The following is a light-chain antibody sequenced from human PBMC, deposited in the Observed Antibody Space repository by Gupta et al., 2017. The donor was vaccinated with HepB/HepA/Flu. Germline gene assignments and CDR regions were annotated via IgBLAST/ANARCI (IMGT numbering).Light chain of an antibody. Sequence: QSGLTQSRSVSASPGQSVTISCTGTTNDIGLYDYISWYQQRPGEVPRLIMYDVSKRPTGISERFAGAKAGNAASLTIAALQHDDEGDYFCCSYAGNNIHVFGSGTAVTVL. CDR3: CSYAGNNIHV. J-gene: IGLJ1*01. CDR1: TNDIGLYDY. V-gene: IGLV2-11*01. CDR2: DVS.